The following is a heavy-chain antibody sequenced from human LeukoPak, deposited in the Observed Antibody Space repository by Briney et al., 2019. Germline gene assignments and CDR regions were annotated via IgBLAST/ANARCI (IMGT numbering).Heavy chain of an antibody. CDR2: ISGSGGST. CDR1: GFTFSSYA. D-gene: IGHD3-22*01. J-gene: IGHJ4*02. CDR3: AKGGLSAGYYYDSSGYPPLN. Sequence: PGGSLRLSCAASGFTFSSYAMSWVRQAPGKGLEWVSAISGSGGSTYYADSVKGRFTISRDNSKNTLYLQMNSLRAEDTAVYYCAKGGLSAGYYYDSSGYPPLNWGQGTLVTVSS. V-gene: IGHV3-23*01.